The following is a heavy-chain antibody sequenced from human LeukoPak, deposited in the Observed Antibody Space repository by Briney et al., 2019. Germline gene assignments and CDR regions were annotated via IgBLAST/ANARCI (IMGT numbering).Heavy chain of an antibody. J-gene: IGHJ6*03. Sequence: GGSLRLSCAASGFTFSDYYMNWIRQAPGKGLEWVSYISSSGDTIYYADSVEGRFTISRDNAKNSLYLQMNSLRAEDTAVYYCARDVTPYYYMDVWGKGTTVTISS. V-gene: IGHV3-11*01. CDR3: ARDVTPYYYMDV. CDR1: GFTFSDYY. CDR2: ISSSGDTI. D-gene: IGHD3-16*02.